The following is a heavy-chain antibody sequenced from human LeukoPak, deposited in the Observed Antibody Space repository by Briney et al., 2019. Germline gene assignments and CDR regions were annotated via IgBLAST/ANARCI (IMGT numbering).Heavy chain of an antibody. J-gene: IGHJ6*03. CDR2: ITSSSSYI. Sequence: GGSLRLSCAASGFTFSSYTMNWVRQAPGKGLEWVSFITSSSSYIYYADSMKGRFTISRDNAKNSVYLQVNSLRAEDTAVYYCARGGDILRPGGYYYYLDVWGKGTTVTVSS. CDR3: ARGGDILRPGGYYYYLDV. V-gene: IGHV3-21*01. CDR1: GFTFSSYT. D-gene: IGHD3-9*01.